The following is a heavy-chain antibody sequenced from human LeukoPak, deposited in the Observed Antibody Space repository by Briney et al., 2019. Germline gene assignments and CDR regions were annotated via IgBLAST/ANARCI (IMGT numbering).Heavy chain of an antibody. J-gene: IGHJ3*02. CDR3: ARVGYCSSTSCYAGALDAFDI. D-gene: IGHD2-2*03. CDR1: GYTFTSYY. CDR2: INPSGGST. Sequence: ASVKVSCKASGYTFTSYYMNWVRQAPGQGLEWMGIINPSGGSTSYTQKFQGRVTMTRDTSISTAYMELSRLRSDDTAVYYCARVGYCSSTSCYAGALDAFDIWGQGTMVTVSS. V-gene: IGHV1-46*01.